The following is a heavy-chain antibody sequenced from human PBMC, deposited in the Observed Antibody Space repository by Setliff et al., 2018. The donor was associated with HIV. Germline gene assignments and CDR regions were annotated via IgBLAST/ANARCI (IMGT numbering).Heavy chain of an antibody. J-gene: IGHJ3*01. Sequence: PSETLSLTCAVYGGSFSGYYWTWIRQPSGEGLEWIGEVSHSGSANYNPSLMSRVTVSVDTSKNQFSLTMTAATAADAAMYYCARGRIRMSSHPTRVFDVWGQGTRVTVSS. CDR3: ARGRIRMSSHPTRVFDV. V-gene: IGHV4-34*01. CDR1: GGSFSGYY. CDR2: VSHSGSA.